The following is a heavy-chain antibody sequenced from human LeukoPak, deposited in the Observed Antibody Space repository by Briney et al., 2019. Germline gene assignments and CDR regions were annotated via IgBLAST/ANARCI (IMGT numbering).Heavy chain of an antibody. V-gene: IGHV3-23*01. CDR1: GFTFSIYA. J-gene: IGHJ4*02. CDR2: ISGSGGST. CDR3: AKGSKMVYYFDS. D-gene: IGHD2-8*01. Sequence: GGSLRLSCAASGFTFSIYAMSWVRQAPGKGLEWVSGISGSGGSTDYADSVKGRFTISRDSSKNTLYLQMNSLRAEDTAVYYCAKGSKMVYYFDSWGQGTLVTVSS.